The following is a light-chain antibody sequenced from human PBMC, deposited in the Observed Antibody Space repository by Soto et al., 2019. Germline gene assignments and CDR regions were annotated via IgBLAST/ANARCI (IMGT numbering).Light chain of an antibody. Sequence: DLQMTQSPSSLSASVRDRVTITCRASQTISTYLNWYQQEPGKAPKLLIYAASSLQSGVPSRFSGSGSGTDFTLTISSLQPEDFAAYYCQQSHGIPYTFGQGTKLEIK. CDR2: AAS. J-gene: IGKJ2*01. V-gene: IGKV1-39*01. CDR3: QQSHGIPYT. CDR1: QTISTY.